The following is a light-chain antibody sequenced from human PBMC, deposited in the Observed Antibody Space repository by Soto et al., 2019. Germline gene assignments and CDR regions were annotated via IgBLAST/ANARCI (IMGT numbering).Light chain of an antibody. V-gene: IGLV1-51*02. CDR3: ATWDSSLSGGV. CDR1: SSNIENNY. J-gene: IGLJ1*01. Sequence: QSVLTQPPSVSAAPGQRVTISCSGSSSNIENNYVSWYRQLPGTAPKLLIYENNKRPSGIPDRLSGSKSGTSATLGITGLETGDEADYYCATWDSSLSGGVFGTGTKVTVL. CDR2: ENN.